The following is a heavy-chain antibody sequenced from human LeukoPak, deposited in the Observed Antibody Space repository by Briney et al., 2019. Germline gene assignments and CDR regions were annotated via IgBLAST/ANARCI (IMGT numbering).Heavy chain of an antibody. CDR3: ARRGYHDYSGFDY. J-gene: IGHJ4*02. CDR1: EFTFRSYS. V-gene: IGHV3-21*01. D-gene: IGHD1-26*01. Sequence: EGSLRLSCAGSEFTFRSYSMHWVRQAPGKGLGWVSSISGSSSDIYYADSVKGRFTISRDNSKNSLYLQMKSLRAEDTALYYCARRGYHDYSGFDYWGQGTLVTVSS. CDR2: ISGSSSDI.